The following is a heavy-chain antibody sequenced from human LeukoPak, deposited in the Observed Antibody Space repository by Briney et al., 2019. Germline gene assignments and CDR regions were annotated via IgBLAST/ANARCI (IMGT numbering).Heavy chain of an antibody. V-gene: IGHV3-7*01. CDR2: IKQDGSEN. D-gene: IGHD3-16*01. Sequence: GGSLRLSCAASGFTFSNYWMSWVRQAPGKGLEWVANIKQDGSENYYVDSVKGRFTTSRDNAKNSLYLQMNSLRAGDTAVYYCARDPGLNVWGQGTLVTVSS. CDR3: ARDPGLNV. CDR1: GFTFSNYW. J-gene: IGHJ4*02.